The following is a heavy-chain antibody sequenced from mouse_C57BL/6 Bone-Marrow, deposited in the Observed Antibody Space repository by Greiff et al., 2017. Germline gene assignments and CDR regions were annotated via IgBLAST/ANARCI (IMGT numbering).Heavy chain of an antibody. D-gene: IGHD2-3*01. CDR1: GFNIKDDY. CDR2: IDPENGDT. Sequence: VQLQQSGAELVRPGASVKLSCTASGFNIKDDYMHWVKQRPEQGLEWIGWIDPENGDTEYASKFQGKATITADTSSNTAYLQLSSLTSEDTAVYYHDGYYSYYLDYWGQGTTLTVSS. J-gene: IGHJ2*01. CDR3: DGYYSYYLDY. V-gene: IGHV14-4*01.